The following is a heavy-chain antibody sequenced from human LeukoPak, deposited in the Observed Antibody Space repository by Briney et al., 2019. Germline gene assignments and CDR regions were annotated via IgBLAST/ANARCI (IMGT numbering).Heavy chain of an antibody. CDR1: GFTFSSYS. CDR3: AKAGHTVTTELDY. D-gene: IGHD4-17*01. CDR2: ITSTGSST. V-gene: IGHV3-23*01. Sequence: GGSLRLSCAASGFTFSSYSMNWVRQAPGKGLEWVSIITSTGSSTFYADSVKGRFTISRDNSKNTLFLQMNGLRAQDTALYYCAKAGHTVTTELDYWGQGTLVTVSS. J-gene: IGHJ4*02.